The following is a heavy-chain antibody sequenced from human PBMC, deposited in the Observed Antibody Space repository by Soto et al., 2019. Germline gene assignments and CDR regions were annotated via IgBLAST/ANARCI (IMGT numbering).Heavy chain of an antibody. D-gene: IGHD2-2*01. CDR1: GFTFSTYA. CDR2: ISGSGDST. CDR3: AKDRYCSSTTCRRYYYMDV. Sequence: GESLKISCAASGFTFSTYAMNWVRQAPGKGLEWVSTISGSGDSTYYADSVKGRFSISRDNSKNTLYLQVNSLRAEDTAVYYCAKDRYCSSTTCRRYYYMDVWGKGTTVTVSS. J-gene: IGHJ6*03. V-gene: IGHV3-23*01.